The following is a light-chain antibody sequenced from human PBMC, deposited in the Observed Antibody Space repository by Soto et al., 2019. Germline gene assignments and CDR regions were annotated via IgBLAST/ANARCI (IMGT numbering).Light chain of an antibody. CDR3: ISYTSSSTSVV. Sequence: QSVLTQPASVSGSPGQSITISCTGTSSDVGGYNYVSWYQQHPGKAPKLMIYDVSNRPSGVSNRFSGSKSGNTASLTISGLQAEDEADSYCISYTSSSTSVVFGGGTKLTVL. CDR1: SSDVGGYNY. V-gene: IGLV2-14*01. J-gene: IGLJ2*01. CDR2: DVS.